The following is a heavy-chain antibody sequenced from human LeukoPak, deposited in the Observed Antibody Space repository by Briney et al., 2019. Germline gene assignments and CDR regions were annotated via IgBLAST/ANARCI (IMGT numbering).Heavy chain of an antibody. CDR2: IDSGSGYI. D-gene: IGHD2-2*01. Sequence: KPGGSLRLSCAASGFTFSTYSMNWVRQAPGKGLEWVSFIDSGSGYIYYSDSVKGQFTISRDNAKNSLYLQMNSLRAEDTAVYYCARVFRGQHYYFDSWGQGTLVTVSS. V-gene: IGHV3-21*01. CDR3: ARVFRGQHYYFDS. J-gene: IGHJ4*02. CDR1: GFTFSTYS.